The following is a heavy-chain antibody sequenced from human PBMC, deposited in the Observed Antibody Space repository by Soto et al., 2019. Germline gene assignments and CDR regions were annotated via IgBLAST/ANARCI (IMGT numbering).Heavy chain of an antibody. CDR2: IIPMFDTQ. Sequence: QVQLVQSGAEVKKPGSSVKVSCKASGGTFSSDSFSWVRQAPGQGLEWMGGIIPMFDTQIYAQKFQDRVTMTADESKSTAYMQLSSLRSGDTAVYYCARSGGLDRDFNYWGQGSLVTVSS. D-gene: IGHD2-15*01. V-gene: IGHV1-69*12. CDR3: ARSGGLDRDFNY. CDR1: GGTFSSDS. J-gene: IGHJ4*02.